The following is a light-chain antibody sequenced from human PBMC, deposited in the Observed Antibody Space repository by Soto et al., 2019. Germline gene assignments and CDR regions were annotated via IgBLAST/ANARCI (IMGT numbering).Light chain of an antibody. CDR2: GTT. CDR3: QSYDTSLSGAWV. Sequence: QSVLTQPPSVSGAPGQRITISCTGSPSNIGAGFDVHWYQQFPGTAPKLLIYGTTSRPSGVPDRFSGSQSGTSPSLAITGLQAGDEADYYCQSYDTSLSGAWVFGGGTQLTVL. V-gene: IGLV1-40*01. J-gene: IGLJ3*02. CDR1: PSNIGAGFD.